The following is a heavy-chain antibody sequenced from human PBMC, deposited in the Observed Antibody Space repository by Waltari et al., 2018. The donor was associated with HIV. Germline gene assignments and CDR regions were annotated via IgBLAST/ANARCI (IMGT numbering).Heavy chain of an antibody. V-gene: IGHV4-59*01. D-gene: IGHD3-10*01. CDR1: GGSISFYY. J-gene: IGHJ4*02. CDR2: IYYSGST. Sequence: QVQLQESGPGLVKPSETLSLTCTVSGGSISFYYWSWIRQPPGKGLEWIGYIYYSGSTKYNPALKSRVTIAVDTAKSQFSLSLSAVTTADTAVYYCARVEMVRGVIISHFDYWGQGTLVTVSS. CDR3: ARVEMVRGVIISHFDY.